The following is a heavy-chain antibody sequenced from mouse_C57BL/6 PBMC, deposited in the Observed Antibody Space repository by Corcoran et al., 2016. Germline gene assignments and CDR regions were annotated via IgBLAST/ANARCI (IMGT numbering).Heavy chain of an antibody. CDR1: GYTFTDYY. Sequence: EVQLQQSGPELVKPGASVKISCKASGYTFTDYYMNWVKQSHGKSLEWIGDINPNNGGTSYNQKFKGKATLTVDKSSSTAYMELRSLTSEDSAVYYCVGYGSQSLYYFDYWGQGTTLTVSS. V-gene: IGHV1-26*01. J-gene: IGHJ2*01. D-gene: IGHD1-1*01. CDR2: INPNNGGT. CDR3: VGYGSQSLYYFDY.